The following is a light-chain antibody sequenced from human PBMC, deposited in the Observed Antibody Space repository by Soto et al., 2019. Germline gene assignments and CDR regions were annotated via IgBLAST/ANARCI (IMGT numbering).Light chain of an antibody. CDR2: GAS. V-gene: IGKV3-20*01. Sequence: EILLTQSPGTPSLSPGERATLSCRASQSVSSTYLAWYQQTPGRAPRLLIYGASSRASGIPDRFSGSGSGTDFTLTISRLEPEDFALYYCHHYDNSPPFPFGPGTKVD. CDR1: QSVSSTY. CDR3: HHYDNSPPFP. J-gene: IGKJ3*01.